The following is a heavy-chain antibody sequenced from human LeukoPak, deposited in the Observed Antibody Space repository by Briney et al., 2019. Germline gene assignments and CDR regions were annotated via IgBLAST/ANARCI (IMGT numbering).Heavy chain of an antibody. CDR2: IIPIFGTA. CDR3: ARGHSSSWTYYYYMDV. J-gene: IGHJ6*03. V-gene: IGHV1-69*06. Sequence: ASVKVSCKASGGTFSSYAISWVRQAPGQGLEWMGGIIPIFGTANYAQKFQGRVTITADKSTSTAYMELSSLRSEDTAVYYCARGHSSSWTYYYYMDVWGKGTTVTVSS. CDR1: GGTFSSYA. D-gene: IGHD6-13*01.